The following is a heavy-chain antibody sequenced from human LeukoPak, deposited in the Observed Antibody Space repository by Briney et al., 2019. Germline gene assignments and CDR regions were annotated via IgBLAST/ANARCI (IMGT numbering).Heavy chain of an antibody. D-gene: IGHD5-18*01. J-gene: IGHJ4*02. Sequence: GGSLRLSCAASGFTFDDYGMSWVRQAPGKGLEWVSGINWNGGSTGYADSVKGRFTISRDNAKNSLYLQMNSLRAEDTALYYCARLREDTAMAQFDYWGQGTLVTVSS. V-gene: IGHV3-20*04. CDR3: ARLREDTAMAQFDY. CDR1: GFTFDDYG. CDR2: INWNGGST.